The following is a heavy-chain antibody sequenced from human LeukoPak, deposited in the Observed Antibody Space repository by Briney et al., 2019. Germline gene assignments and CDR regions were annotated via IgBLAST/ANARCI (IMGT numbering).Heavy chain of an antibody. V-gene: IGHV1-2*02. CDR1: GYTFTGYY. D-gene: IGHD3-3*01. Sequence: GASVKVSCKASGYTFTGYYMHWVRQAPGQGLEWMGWINPNSGGTNYAQKFQGRVTMTRDTSISTAYMELSRLRSDDTAVYYCARDLGLNYDFWSGFPRDGMDVWGQGTTVTVSS. CDR3: ARDLGLNYDFWSGFPRDGMDV. J-gene: IGHJ6*02. CDR2: INPNSGGT.